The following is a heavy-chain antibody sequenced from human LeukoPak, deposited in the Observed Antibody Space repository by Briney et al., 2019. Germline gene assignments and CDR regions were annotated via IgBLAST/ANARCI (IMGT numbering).Heavy chain of an antibody. CDR3: ARDRNQGVFGGQFDY. Sequence: HPGGSLRLSCAASGFIFSTYWMTWVRQAPGKGLEWVSNIKEDGTDKYYVDSVKGRFTISRDNAESSMYLQMNSLRDEDTAVYYCARDRNQGVFGGQFDYWGQGALVTVSS. V-gene: IGHV3-7*01. J-gene: IGHJ4*02. D-gene: IGHD3-10*02. CDR2: IKEDGTDK. CDR1: GFIFSTYW.